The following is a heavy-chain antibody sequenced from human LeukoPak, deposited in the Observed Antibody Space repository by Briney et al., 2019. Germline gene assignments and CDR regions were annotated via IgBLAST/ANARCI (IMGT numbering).Heavy chain of an antibody. CDR3: AKRGVVIRVFLVGFHKGAFYFES. CDR1: GITLSNYG. CDR2: ISGSGGST. V-gene: IGHV3-23*01. Sequence: PGGSLRLSCAVSGITLSNYGMSWVRQAPGKGLEWVAGISGSGGSTIYADSVKGRFTISRDNPKNTLYLQMNSLRAEDTAFYFCAKRGVVIRVFLVGFHKGAFYFESWGQGALVTVSS. J-gene: IGHJ4*02. D-gene: IGHD3/OR15-3a*01.